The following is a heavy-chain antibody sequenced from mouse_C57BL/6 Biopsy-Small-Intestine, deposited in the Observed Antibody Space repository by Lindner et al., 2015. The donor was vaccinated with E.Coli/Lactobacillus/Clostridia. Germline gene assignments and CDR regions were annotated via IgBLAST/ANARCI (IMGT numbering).Heavy chain of an antibody. D-gene: IGHD2-4*01. J-gene: IGHJ4*01. CDR3: TAYPSMDYDGAMDY. CDR2: IDPENGDT. V-gene: IGHV14-4*01. Sequence: VQLQESGAELVRPGASVKLSCTASGFNIKDDYMHWVKQRPEQGLEWIGWIDPENGDTEYASKFQGKATITADTSSNTAYLQLSSLTSEDTAVYYCTAYPSMDYDGAMDYWGQGTSVTVSS. CDR1: GFNIKDDY.